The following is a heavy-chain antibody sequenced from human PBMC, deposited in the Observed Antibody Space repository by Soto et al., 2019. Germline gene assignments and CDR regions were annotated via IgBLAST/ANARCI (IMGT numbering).Heavy chain of an antibody. CDR2: IYYSGST. V-gene: IGHV4-59*08. J-gene: IGHJ4*02. Sequence: QVQLQESGPGLVKPSETLSLTCTVSGGSISSYYWSWIRQPPGKGLEWIGYIYYSGSTNYNPSLKSRVTISVDTSKNQFSLKLSSVTATDTAEYYCARRYGALFDYWGQGTLVTVSS. D-gene: IGHD4-17*01. CDR3: ARRYGALFDY. CDR1: GGSISSYY.